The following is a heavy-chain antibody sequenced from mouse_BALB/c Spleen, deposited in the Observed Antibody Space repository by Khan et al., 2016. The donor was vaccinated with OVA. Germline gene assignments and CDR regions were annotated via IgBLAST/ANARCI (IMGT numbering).Heavy chain of an antibody. CDR2: ISYSGST. J-gene: IGHJ1*01. CDR3: ARRAYYGNWYFDV. CDR1: GYSITSDYA. V-gene: IGHV3-2*02. D-gene: IGHD2-1*01. Sequence: VQLKQSGPGLVKPSQSLSLTCTVTGYSITSDYAWNWIRQFPGNKLEWMGYISYSGSTGYNPSLKSRISITRDPSKNQFFLQLNSVTTEDAATYYCARRAYYGNWYFDVWGAGTTVTVSS.